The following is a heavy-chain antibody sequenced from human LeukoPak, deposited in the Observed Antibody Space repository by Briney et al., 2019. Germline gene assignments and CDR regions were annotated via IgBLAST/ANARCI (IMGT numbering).Heavy chain of an antibody. Sequence: PSETLSLTCIVSGGSLTTHYWTWIRQPPGKRLEWIGYIYYSGSTNYNPSLKSRVTISVDTSKNQFSLKLSSVTAADTAVYYCARGDYDILTTPFDYWGQGTLVTVSS. CDR1: GGSLTTHY. CDR3: ARGDYDILTTPFDY. V-gene: IGHV4-59*11. CDR2: IYYSGST. D-gene: IGHD3-9*01. J-gene: IGHJ4*02.